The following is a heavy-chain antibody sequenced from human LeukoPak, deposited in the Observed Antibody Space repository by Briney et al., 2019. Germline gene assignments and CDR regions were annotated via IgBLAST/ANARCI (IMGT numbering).Heavy chain of an antibody. J-gene: IGHJ4*02. V-gene: IGHV3-23*01. Sequence: SGGSLRVSCAASGFTFSTYAMNWVRQAPGKGLEWVSAISGSGGSTYYADSVKGRFTISRDNSKNTLYLQMNSLRAEDTAVYYCVDYGDYVGDCWGQGTLVTVSS. CDR2: ISGSGGST. CDR1: GFTFSTYA. D-gene: IGHD4-17*01. CDR3: VDYGDYVGDC.